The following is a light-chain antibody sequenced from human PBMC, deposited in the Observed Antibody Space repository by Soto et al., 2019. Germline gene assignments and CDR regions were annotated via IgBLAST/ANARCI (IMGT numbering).Light chain of an antibody. Sequence: EIVMTQYPATVAVSPGGGATLSCRASQSVSDNLAWYQQKPGQATRLLIYHASARATGIPARFSGSGSGTELTVTIMGPQSEDFAVFYCQQYNNWPPWTIGQGTKVDIK. CDR3: QQYNNWPPWT. CDR1: QSVSDN. CDR2: HAS. J-gene: IGKJ1*01. V-gene: IGKV3-15*01.